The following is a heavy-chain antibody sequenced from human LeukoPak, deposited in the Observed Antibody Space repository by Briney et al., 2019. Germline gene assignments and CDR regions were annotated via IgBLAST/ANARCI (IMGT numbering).Heavy chain of an antibody. J-gene: IGHJ4*02. CDR3: ARSGSHLWFGELSLSY. D-gene: IGHD3-10*01. CDR1: GDSITNSY. CDR2: IYTSGST. Sequence: SDTLSLTCTVSGDSITNSYWSWIRQPAGKGLEWIGRIYTSGSTNYNPSLKSRVTISIDTSKNQFSLKLSSVTAADTAVYYCARSGSHLWFGELSLSYWGQGTLVTVSS. V-gene: IGHV4-4*07.